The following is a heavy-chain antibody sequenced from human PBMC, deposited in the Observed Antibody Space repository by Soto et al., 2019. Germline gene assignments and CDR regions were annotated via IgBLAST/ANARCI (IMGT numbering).Heavy chain of an antibody. Sequence: GGSLRLSCAASGFTFSSYGMHWVRQAPGKGLEWVAVIWYDGTKKYYADSVKGRFSISRDNSKNALYLEMNSLRAEDTAMYYCAGSYGSGSRPYVAVDHWGQGTLVTVSS. CDR1: GFTFSSYG. J-gene: IGHJ4*02. V-gene: IGHV3-33*01. CDR3: AGSYGSGSRPYVAVDH. D-gene: IGHD3-10*01. CDR2: IWYDGTKK.